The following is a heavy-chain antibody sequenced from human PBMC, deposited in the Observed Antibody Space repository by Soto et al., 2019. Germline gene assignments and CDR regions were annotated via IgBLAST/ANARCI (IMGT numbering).Heavy chain of an antibody. CDR2: IYPGDSDT. CDR1: GYSFAIYW. Sequence: PWESLTISCQGSGYSFAIYWIGWVRPLPGKDLEWMGIIYPGDSDTRYSPSFQGQVTISADKSLRTAYLQWTSLKASDTALYYCARTRSFTLGFYYDGMDVWGQGNTVTVSS. CDR3: ARTRSFTLGFYYDGMDV. D-gene: IGHD6-6*01. V-gene: IGHV5-51*01. J-gene: IGHJ6*02.